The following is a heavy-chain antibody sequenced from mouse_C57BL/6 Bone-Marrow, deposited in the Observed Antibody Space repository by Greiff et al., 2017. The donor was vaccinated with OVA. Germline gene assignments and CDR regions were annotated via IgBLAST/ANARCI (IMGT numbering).Heavy chain of an antibody. CDR2: IRLKSDNYAT. V-gene: IGHV6-3*01. CDR3: TAYYGSSHWYFDV. Sequence: EVKVEESGGGLVQPGGSMKLSCVASGFTFSNYWRNWVRQSPEKGLEWVAQIRLKSDNYATHYAESVKGRFTISRDDSKSSVYLQMNNLRAEDTGIYYCTAYYGSSHWYFDVWGTGTTVTVSS. J-gene: IGHJ1*03. D-gene: IGHD1-1*01. CDR1: GFTFSNYW.